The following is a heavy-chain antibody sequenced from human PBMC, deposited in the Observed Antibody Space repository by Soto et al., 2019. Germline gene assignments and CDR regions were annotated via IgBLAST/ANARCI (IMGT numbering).Heavy chain of an antibody. CDR3: TTESSGWYRSTYYYYYGMDV. V-gene: IGHV3-15*01. CDR1: GFTFSNAW. Sequence: GGSLRLSCAASGFTFSNAWMSWVRQAPGKGLEWVGRIKSKTDGGTTDYAAPVKGRFTISRDDSKNTLYLQMNSLKTEDTAVYYCTTESSGWYRSTYYYYYGMDVWGQGTTVTVSS. J-gene: IGHJ6*02. CDR2: IKSKTDGGTT. D-gene: IGHD6-19*01.